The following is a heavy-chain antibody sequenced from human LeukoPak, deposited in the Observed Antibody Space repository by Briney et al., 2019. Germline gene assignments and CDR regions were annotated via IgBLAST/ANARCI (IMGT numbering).Heavy chain of an antibody. CDR3: ARESLWGELVLGADF. CDR1: GFTFSSYS. J-gene: IGHJ4*02. Sequence: PGGSLRLSCAASGFTFSSYSMNWVRQAPGKGLEWVSSISSSSSYIYYADSVKGRFTISRDNAKNSLYLQMNSLRAEDTAVYYCARESLWGELVLGADFWGQGTLVTVSS. V-gene: IGHV3-21*01. D-gene: IGHD6-13*01. CDR2: ISSSSSYI.